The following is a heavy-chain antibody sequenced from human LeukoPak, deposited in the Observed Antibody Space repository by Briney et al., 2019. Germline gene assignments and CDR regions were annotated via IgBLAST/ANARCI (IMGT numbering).Heavy chain of an antibody. J-gene: IGHJ5*02. CDR1: GGSITSYH. V-gene: IGHV4-59*01. CDR3: ASGGFCGTTTCYPTWFDP. CDR2: VSYTGGT. Sequence: PSETLSLTCTVSGGSITSYHWSWIRQPPGKGLEWIGYVSYTGGTIYNPSLKSRVTISLDTSKNQFSLKMSSVTAADTAVYFCASGGFCGTTTCYPTWFDPWGQGTLVTVSS. D-gene: IGHD2-2*01.